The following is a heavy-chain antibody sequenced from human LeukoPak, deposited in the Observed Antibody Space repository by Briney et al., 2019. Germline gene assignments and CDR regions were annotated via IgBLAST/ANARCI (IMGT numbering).Heavy chain of an antibody. D-gene: IGHD3-9*01. CDR2: ISGSGGST. J-gene: IGHJ5*02. V-gene: IGHV3-23*01. Sequence: PGGSLRLSCAASGFTFSSYAMIWVRQAPGKGLEWVSAISGSGGSTYYADSVKGRFTISRDNSKNTLYLQMNSLRAEDTAVYYCAKPPLSNNLLRYFDWLLPNWFDPWGQGTLVTVSS. CDR3: AKPPLSNNLLRYFDWLLPNWFDP. CDR1: GFTFSSYA.